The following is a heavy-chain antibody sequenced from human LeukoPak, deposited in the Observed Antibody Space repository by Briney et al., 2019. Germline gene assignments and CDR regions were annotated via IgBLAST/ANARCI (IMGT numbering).Heavy chain of an antibody. CDR2: ISYDGSDK. V-gene: IGHV3-30*09. Sequence: GGSLRLSCAASGFTFSTYPMHWVRQAPGKGLEWVASISYDGSDKSSPASVKGRFAISRDNSNNTLYLQMNSLRPEDTAVYFCARDRVAVYCSGGNCQSRYYYYDMDVWGQGTMVTVSS. CDR3: ARDRVAVYCSGGNCQSRYYYYDMDV. CDR1: GFTFSTYP. D-gene: IGHD2-15*01. J-gene: IGHJ6*02.